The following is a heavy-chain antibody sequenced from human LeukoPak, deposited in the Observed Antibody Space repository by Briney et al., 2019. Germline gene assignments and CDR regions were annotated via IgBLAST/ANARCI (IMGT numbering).Heavy chain of an antibody. J-gene: IGHJ4*02. CDR3: AKDKVHSGWYRAGIDY. CDR1: GFTFSSYA. CDR2: ISGSGGST. V-gene: IGHV3-23*01. Sequence: GGSLRLSCAASGFTFSSYAMSWVRQAPGKGLEWVPAISGSGGSTYYADSVKGRFTISRDNSKNTLYLQMNSLRAEDTAVYYCAKDKVHSGWYRAGIDYWGQGTLVTVSS. D-gene: IGHD6-19*01.